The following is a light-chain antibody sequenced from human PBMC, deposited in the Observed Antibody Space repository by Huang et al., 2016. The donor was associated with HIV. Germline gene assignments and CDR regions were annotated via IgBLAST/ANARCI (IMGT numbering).Light chain of an antibody. J-gene: IGKJ1*01. CDR1: QTLVHTDGNTY. Sequence: DVIMTQSPLLLPVTLGQPAAISCRSSQTLVHTDGNTYVNWFLQRPGQSPRRLIYKVSNRYSGVPDRFTGSGSGIEFTLTISRVEAEDVGIYYCMQGTHWPPGTFGQGTNMEIK. V-gene: IGKV2-30*02. CDR3: MQGTHWPPGT. CDR2: KVS.